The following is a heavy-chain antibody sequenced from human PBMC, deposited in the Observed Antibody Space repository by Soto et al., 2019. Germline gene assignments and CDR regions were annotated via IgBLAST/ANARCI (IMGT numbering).Heavy chain of an antibody. CDR3: ARSRIVVVPAALREPFDY. J-gene: IGHJ4*02. V-gene: IGHV4-31*03. D-gene: IGHD2-2*01. CDR2: IYYSGST. Sequence: QVQLQESGPGLVKPSQTLSLTCTVSGGSISSGGYYWSWIRQHPGKGLEWIGYIYYSGSTYYNPSLKSRVTISVDTSKNQFSLKLSSVTAADTAVYYCARSRIVVVPAALREPFDYWGQGTLVTVSS. CDR1: GGSISSGGYY.